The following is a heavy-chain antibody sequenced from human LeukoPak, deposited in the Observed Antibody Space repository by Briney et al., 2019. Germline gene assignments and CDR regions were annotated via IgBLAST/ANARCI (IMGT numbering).Heavy chain of an antibody. V-gene: IGHV4-34*01. CDR3: ARIRQQWLVGATAFDI. D-gene: IGHD6-19*01. CDR2: INHSGST. CDR1: GGSFSGYY. J-gene: IGHJ3*02. Sequence: SETLSLTCAVYGGSFSGYYWSWIRQPPGKGLEWIGEINHSGSTNYNPSLKSRVTISVDTSKNQFSLKLSSVTAADTAVYYCARIRQQWLVGATAFDIWGQGTMVTVSS.